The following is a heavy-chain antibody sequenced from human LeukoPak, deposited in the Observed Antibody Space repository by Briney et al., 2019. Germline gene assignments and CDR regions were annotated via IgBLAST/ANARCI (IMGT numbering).Heavy chain of an antibody. V-gene: IGHV4-59*01. J-gene: IGHJ5*02. CDR3: ARHGYSSGSLAWFDP. Sequence: SETLSLTCTVSGGSISSYYWSWIRQPPGKGLEWMGNIYYSGSTNYNPSLKSRVTISVDTSKNQFSLKLSSVTAADTAVYYCARHGYSSGSLAWFDPWGQGTQVTVSS. CDR2: IYYSGST. CDR1: GGSISSYY. D-gene: IGHD6-19*01.